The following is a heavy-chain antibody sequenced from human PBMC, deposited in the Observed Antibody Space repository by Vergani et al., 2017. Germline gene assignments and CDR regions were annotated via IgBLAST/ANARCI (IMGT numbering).Heavy chain of an antibody. J-gene: IGHJ4*02. CDR3: TTESSGWLDY. CDR2: IKSKTDGGTT. CDR1: GFTFSSYA. V-gene: IGHV3-15*01. Sequence: VQLVESGGGLVQPGGSLRLSCAASGFTFSSYAMNWVRQAPGKGLEWVGRIKSKTDGGTTDYAAPVEGRFTISQDDSKNTLYLQMNSLKTEDTAVYYCTTESSGWLDYWGQGTLVTVSS. D-gene: IGHD6-19*01.